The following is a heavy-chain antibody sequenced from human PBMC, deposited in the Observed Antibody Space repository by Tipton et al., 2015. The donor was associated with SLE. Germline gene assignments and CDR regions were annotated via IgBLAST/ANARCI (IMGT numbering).Heavy chain of an antibody. V-gene: IGHV4-59*01. CDR1: GGSISSSY. CDR3: ARNLAAGTGWYLDL. J-gene: IGHJ2*01. D-gene: IGHD6-13*01. Sequence: TLSLTCIVSGGSISSSYWTWIRQSPGKGLEWIGSIYYSGSTYYNPSLKSRVTISVDTSKNQFSLRLSSVTAADTAVYYCARNLAAGTGWYLDLWGRGTRVTVSS. CDR2: IYYSGST.